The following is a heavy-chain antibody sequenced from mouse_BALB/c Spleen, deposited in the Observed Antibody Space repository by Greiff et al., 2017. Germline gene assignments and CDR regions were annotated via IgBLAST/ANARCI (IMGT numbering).Heavy chain of an antibody. V-gene: IGHV14-1*02. Sequence: EVQVVESGAELVRPGALVKLSCKASGFNIKDYYMHWVKQRPEQGLEWIGWIDPENGNTIYDPKFQGKASMTADTSSNTAYLQLSSLTSEDTAVYYCAIYDGRREDYLDYWGQGTTLTVSS. CDR2: IDPENGNT. CDR1: GFNIKDYY. CDR3: AIYDGRREDYLDY. D-gene: IGHD1-1*01. J-gene: IGHJ2*01.